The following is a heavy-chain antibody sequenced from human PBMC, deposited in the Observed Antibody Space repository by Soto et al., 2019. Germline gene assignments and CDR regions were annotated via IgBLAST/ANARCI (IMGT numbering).Heavy chain of an antibody. V-gene: IGHV1-69*06. Sequence: ASVKVSCKASGGTFSSYAISWVRQAPGQGLEWMGGIIPIFGTANYAQKFQGRVTITADKSTSTAYMELSSLRSEDTAVYYCASGSITMVRRVPYYFDYWGQGTLVTVSS. CDR3: ASGSITMVRRVPYYFDY. CDR2: IIPIFGTA. D-gene: IGHD3-10*01. J-gene: IGHJ4*02. CDR1: GGTFSSYA.